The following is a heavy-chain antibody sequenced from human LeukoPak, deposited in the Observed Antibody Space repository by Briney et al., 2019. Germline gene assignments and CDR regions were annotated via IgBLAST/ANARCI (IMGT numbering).Heavy chain of an antibody. V-gene: IGHV3-33*01. CDR3: ARDQRVAYSSSWYGGAFDI. J-gene: IGHJ3*02. CDR1: GFTFSSYG. Sequence: GGSLRLSCAASGFTFSSYGMHWVRQAPGKGLEWVAVIWYDGSNKYYADSVKGRFTISRDNSKNTLYLQMNSLRAEDTAVYYSARDQRVAYSSSWYGGAFDIWGQGTMVTVSS. CDR2: IWYDGSNK. D-gene: IGHD6-13*01.